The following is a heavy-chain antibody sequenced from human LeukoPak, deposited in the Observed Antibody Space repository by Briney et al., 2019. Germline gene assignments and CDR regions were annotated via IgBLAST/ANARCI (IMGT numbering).Heavy chain of an antibody. J-gene: IGHJ4*02. V-gene: IGHV3-15*01. D-gene: IGHD1-26*01. CDR1: GFTFSNGW. Sequence: GGSLRLSCAVSGFTFSNGWMSWVRQAPGKGLEWIGRIKSNNDGGTTDYAAPVKGRFSISRDDSKNTLYLQMHSLKTEDTAVYYCTTDRYWEGDFDYWGQGTLVTVSS. CDR3: TTDRYWEGDFDY. CDR2: IKSNNDGGTT.